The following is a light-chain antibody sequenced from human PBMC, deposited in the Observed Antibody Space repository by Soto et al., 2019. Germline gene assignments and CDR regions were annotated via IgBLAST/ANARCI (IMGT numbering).Light chain of an antibody. CDR3: QQYLSYPWT. V-gene: IGKV1-17*01. Sequence: DIQMTQSPSSLSASIGDRVTITCRSSQVITNDLGWYQQKPGKAPKRLIYAASTLQSGVPSRFSGSGSGTEFTLTISSLQPEDFATYYCQQYLSYPWTFGQGTKVDIK. CDR1: QVITND. J-gene: IGKJ1*01. CDR2: AAS.